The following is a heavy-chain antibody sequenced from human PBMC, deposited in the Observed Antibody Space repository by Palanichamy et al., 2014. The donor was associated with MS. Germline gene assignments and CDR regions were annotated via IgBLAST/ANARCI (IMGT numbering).Heavy chain of an antibody. CDR1: GFTFSSYS. V-gene: IGHV3-48*02. J-gene: IGHJ3*02. Sequence: EVQLVESGGGLVXRGGSLRLSCAASGFTFSSYSMNWVRQAPGKGLEWVSYITSSSSAIYYADSVKGRFTISRDNAKNSLYLQMNSLRDEDTAVYYCARDVIVGPTINAFDIWGQGTMVTVPA. CDR2: ITSSSSAI. CDR3: ARDVIVGPTINAFDI. D-gene: IGHD1-26*01.